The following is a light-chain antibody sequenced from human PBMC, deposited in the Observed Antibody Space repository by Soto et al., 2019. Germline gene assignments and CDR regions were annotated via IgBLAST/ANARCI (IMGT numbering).Light chain of an antibody. J-gene: IGKJ1*01. Sequence: DIVMTQSPDSLAVSLGERATINCKSSQSVLYSSNNKNYIAWYQQKPGQPPKLLIYWASIRESGVPARFSGSGSGTDFTLTISSLQAEDVAVYYCQQYYTTPRTFGQGTKVEIK. CDR3: QQYYTTPRT. CDR2: WAS. V-gene: IGKV4-1*01. CDR1: QSVLYSSNNKNY.